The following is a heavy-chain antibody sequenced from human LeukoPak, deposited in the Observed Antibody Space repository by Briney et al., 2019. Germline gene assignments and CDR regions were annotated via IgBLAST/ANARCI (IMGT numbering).Heavy chain of an antibody. D-gene: IGHD3-3*01. V-gene: IGHV4-34*01. CDR1: GGSFSGYY. CDR2: INHSGST. J-gene: IGHJ4*02. Sequence: SETLSLTCAVYGGSFSGYYWSWLRQPPGKGLEWIGEINHSGSTNYNPSLKSRVTISVDTSKNQFSLKLSSVTAADTAVYYCARGPTRYYDFRSGKTGVFDYWGQGTLVTVSS. CDR3: ARGPTRYYDFRSGKTGVFDY.